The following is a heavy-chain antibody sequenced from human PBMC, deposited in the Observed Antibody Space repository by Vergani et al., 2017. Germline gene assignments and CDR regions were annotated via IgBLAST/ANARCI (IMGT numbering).Heavy chain of an antibody. CDR2: IKQDGSEK. J-gene: IGHJ6*02. V-gene: IGHV3-7*01. CDR3: ARDLLKGSSGYYDYYYGMDV. D-gene: IGHD3-22*01. Sequence: EVQLVESGGGLVQPGGSLRLSCAASGFTFSSYWMSWVRQAPGKGLEWVANIKQDGSEKYYVDSVKGRFTISRDNAKNSLYLQMNSLRAEDTAVYYCARDLLKGSSGYYDYYYGMDVWGQGTTVTVSS. CDR1: GFTFSSYW.